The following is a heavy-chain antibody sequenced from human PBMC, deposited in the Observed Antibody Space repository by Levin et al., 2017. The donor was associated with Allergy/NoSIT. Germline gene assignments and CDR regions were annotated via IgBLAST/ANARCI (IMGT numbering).Heavy chain of an antibody. Sequence: SETLSLTCTVSGGSMSRYYWSWIRQPPGKGLEWIGYIYYSGSTTYNPSLRSRLTISVDMSKNQFSLKLISVTAAGTAVYYCARGTWHFDYWGQGTLVTVSS. CDR1: GGSMSRYY. V-gene: IGHV4-59*08. J-gene: IGHJ4*02. CDR2: IYYSGST. CDR3: ARGTWHFDY. D-gene: IGHD3/OR15-3a*01.